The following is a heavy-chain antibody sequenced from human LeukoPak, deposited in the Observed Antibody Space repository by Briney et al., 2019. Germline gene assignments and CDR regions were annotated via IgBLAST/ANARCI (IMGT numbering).Heavy chain of an antibody. CDR2: IRYDGSNK. D-gene: IGHD2-2*02. CDR1: GFTFSSYG. Sequence: GGSLRLSCAASGFTFSSYGMHWVRQAPGKGLEWVAFIRYDGSNKYYADSVKGRFTISRDNSKNTLYLQMNSLRAEDTAVYYCARDERRYCSSTSCYNYWGQGTLVTVSS. V-gene: IGHV3-30*02. CDR3: ARDERRYCSSTSCYNY. J-gene: IGHJ4*02.